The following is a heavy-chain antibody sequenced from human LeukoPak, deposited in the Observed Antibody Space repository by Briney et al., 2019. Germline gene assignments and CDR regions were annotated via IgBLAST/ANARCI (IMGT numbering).Heavy chain of an antibody. CDR1: GGTFSSYA. J-gene: IGHJ3*02. V-gene: IGHV1-69*13. CDR3: AREWLHPHGGADAFDI. CDR2: IIPIFGTA. Sequence: GASVKVSCKASGGTFSSYAISWVRQAPGQGLEWMGGIIPIFGTANYAQKFQGRVTITADESTSTAYMELSSLRSEDTAVYYCAREWLHPHGGADAFDIWGQGTMVTVSS. D-gene: IGHD5-24*01.